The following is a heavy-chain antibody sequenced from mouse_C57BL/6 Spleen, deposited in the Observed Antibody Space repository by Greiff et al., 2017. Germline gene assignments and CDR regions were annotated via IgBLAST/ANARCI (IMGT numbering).Heavy chain of an antibody. CDR2: INPNYGTT. D-gene: IGHD1-1*01. Sequence: VQLKESGPELVKPGASVKISCKASGYSFTDYNMNWVKQSNGKSLEWIGVINPNYGTTSYNQKFKGKATLTVDQSSSTAYMQLNSLTSEDSAVYYCAREGYYGSSYGYFDNWGQGTTLTVSS. CDR3: AREGYYGSSYGYFDN. J-gene: IGHJ2*01. V-gene: IGHV1-39*01. CDR1: GYSFTDYN.